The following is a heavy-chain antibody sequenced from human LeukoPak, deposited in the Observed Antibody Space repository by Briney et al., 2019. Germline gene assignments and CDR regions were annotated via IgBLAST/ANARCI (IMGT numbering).Heavy chain of an antibody. CDR3: ARGGGNAVAGEVDY. V-gene: IGHV3-30*04. J-gene: IGHJ4*02. Sequence: GGFLRLSCAASGFTFSGYAMHWVRQAPGKGLEWVAVISYDGSNKYYADSVKGRFTISRDNSKNTLYLQMNSLRAEDTAVYYCARGGGNAVAGEVDYWGQGTLVTVSS. CDR2: ISYDGSNK. D-gene: IGHD6-19*01. CDR1: GFTFSGYA.